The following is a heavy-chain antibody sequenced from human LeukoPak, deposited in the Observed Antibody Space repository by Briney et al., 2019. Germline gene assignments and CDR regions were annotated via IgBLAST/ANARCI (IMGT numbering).Heavy chain of an antibody. CDR2: ISSSSSTI. D-gene: IGHD4-17*01. V-gene: IGHV3-48*02. CDR1: GFSFSTYT. CDR3: ARTKEKDYGDYGVPPHFDY. J-gene: IGHJ4*02. Sequence: PGGSLRLSCAASGFSFSTYTMNWVRQAPGKGLDWVSYISSSSSTIYYADSVKGRFTISRDNAKNSLYLQMNSLRDEDTAVYYCARTKEKDYGDYGVPPHFDYWGQGTLVTVSS.